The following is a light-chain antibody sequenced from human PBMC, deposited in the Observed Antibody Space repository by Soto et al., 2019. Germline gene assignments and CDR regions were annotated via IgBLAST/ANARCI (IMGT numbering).Light chain of an antibody. CDR2: FAS. CDR1: QSVSSN. Sequence: EIVMTQSPATLSVSPGERATLSCRASQSVSSNLAWYQQKPGQAPRLLIYFASARATGIPARFSGSGSGTEFTLTISSLQSEDFAVYYCQQYNNWPLTFGGGTKADIK. CDR3: QQYNNWPLT. V-gene: IGKV3-15*01. J-gene: IGKJ4*01.